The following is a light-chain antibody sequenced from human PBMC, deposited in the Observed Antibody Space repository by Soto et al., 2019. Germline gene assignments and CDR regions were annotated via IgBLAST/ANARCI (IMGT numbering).Light chain of an antibody. J-gene: IGLJ2*01. V-gene: IGLV1-40*01. Sequence: QSVLTQPPSVSGAPGQKITMSCTGSSSNIGAGYDVHWYQQVPGAAPILLIYADNNRPSGVPDRFSASKSGTSASLAITGLQGEDAANYYCQSYDTSLSGVIFGAGTKLTVL. CDR2: ADN. CDR1: SSNIGAGYD. CDR3: QSYDTSLSGVI.